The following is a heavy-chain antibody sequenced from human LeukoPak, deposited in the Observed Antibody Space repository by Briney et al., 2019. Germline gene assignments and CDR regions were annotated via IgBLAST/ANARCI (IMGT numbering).Heavy chain of an antibody. CDR3: RLVGGTLSDEAFDI. Sequence: GGSLRLSCAASAFTLSSYWMHWVRQVPGKGLVWVSRINSDGSSTNYADSVKGRFTISRDNAKNTLYLQMNSLRVEDTAVYYCRLVGGTLSDEAFDIWGQGTMVTVSS. CDR2: INSDGSST. CDR1: AFTLSSYW. D-gene: IGHD1-26*01. V-gene: IGHV3-74*01. J-gene: IGHJ3*02.